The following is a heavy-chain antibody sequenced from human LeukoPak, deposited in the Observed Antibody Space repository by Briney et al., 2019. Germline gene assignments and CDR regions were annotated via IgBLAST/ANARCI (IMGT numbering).Heavy chain of an antibody. Sequence: SQTLSLTCTVSGGSISSGDYYWSWLRQPPGKGLEWIGYIYYSGRTYYNPSLKSRVIISVDTSKNHFSLKLSSVTAADAAVYYCARDSRGYGALDYWGQGALVTVSS. D-gene: IGHD3-22*01. CDR3: ARDSRGYGALDY. CDR1: GGSISSGDYY. CDR2: IYYSGRT. J-gene: IGHJ4*02. V-gene: IGHV4-30-4*01.